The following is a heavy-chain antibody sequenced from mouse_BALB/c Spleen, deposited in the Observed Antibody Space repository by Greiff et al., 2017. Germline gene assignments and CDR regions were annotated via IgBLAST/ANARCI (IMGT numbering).Heavy chain of an antibody. CDR1: GYTFTSYY. V-gene: IGHV1S81*02. CDR3: TREGDYDYDFAY. J-gene: IGHJ3*01. Sequence: VQLQQSGAELVKPGASVKLSCKASGYTFTSYYMYWVKQRPGQGLEWIGEINPSNGGTNFNEKFKSKATLTVDKSSSTAYMQLSSLTSEDSAVYYCTREGDYDYDFAYWGQGTLVTVSA. D-gene: IGHD2-4*01. CDR2: INPSNGGT.